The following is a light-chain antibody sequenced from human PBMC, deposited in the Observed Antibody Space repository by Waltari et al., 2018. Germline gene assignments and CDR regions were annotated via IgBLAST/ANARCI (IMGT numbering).Light chain of an antibody. CDR2: WAS. Sequence: DIVMTQSPDSLTLSLGERATISCKSSQSVLFRSDNKNSLAWYQQKPGQPPKVLIYWASTRSSGVPERFSGSGSGTDFTLTISSLQREDAAVYYCQQYYDNPRAFGQGTKVDIK. CDR1: QSVLFRSDNKNS. V-gene: IGKV4-1*01. J-gene: IGKJ1*01. CDR3: QQYYDNPRA.